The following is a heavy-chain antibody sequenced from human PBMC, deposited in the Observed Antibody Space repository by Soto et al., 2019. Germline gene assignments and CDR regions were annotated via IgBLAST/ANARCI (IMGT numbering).Heavy chain of an antibody. J-gene: IGHJ4*02. V-gene: IGHV4-31*03. CDR1: GGSISSGGYY. Sequence: QVQLQESGPGLVKPSQTLSLTCTVSGGSISSGGYYWSWIRQPPGKGLEWIGYIYYSGSTYYNPSLKSRVTRSVDTSKNQFSLKLSSVTAADTAVYYCARTWAVAAFFDYWGQGTLVTVSS. D-gene: IGHD6-19*01. CDR3: ARTWAVAAFFDY. CDR2: IYYSGST.